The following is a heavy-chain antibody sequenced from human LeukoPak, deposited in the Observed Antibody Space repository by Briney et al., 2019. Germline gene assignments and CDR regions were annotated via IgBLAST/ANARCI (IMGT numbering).Heavy chain of an antibody. V-gene: IGHV4-59*08. Sequence: SETLSLTCTVSGGSISTFHWSWIRLPPGKGLEWIGYIYYSGSTNYNPSLKSRVTMSVDTSKNQFSLKLSSVTAADTAVYYCARQFGYSYGGDYWGQGTLVTVSS. CDR3: ARQFGYSYGGDY. D-gene: IGHD5-18*01. CDR1: GGSISTFH. J-gene: IGHJ4*02. CDR2: IYYSGST.